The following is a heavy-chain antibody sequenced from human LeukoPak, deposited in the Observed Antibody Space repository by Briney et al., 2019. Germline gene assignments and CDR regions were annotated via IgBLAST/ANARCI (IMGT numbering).Heavy chain of an antibody. J-gene: IGHJ4*02. Sequence: PSETLSLTCTVSGGSISTYYWNWIRQPPGKGLEWIGSVYYSGSTNYNPSLKSRVTISVDTSKNRFSLKLSSVTAADTAAFYCARGGSRSYTSSTLDYWGQXTLVT. CDR2: VYYSGST. D-gene: IGHD6-6*01. V-gene: IGHV4-59*01. CDR3: ARGGSRSYTSSTLDY. CDR1: GGSISTYY.